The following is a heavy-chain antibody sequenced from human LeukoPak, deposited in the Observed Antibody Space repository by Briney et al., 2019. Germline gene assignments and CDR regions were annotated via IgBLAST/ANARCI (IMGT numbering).Heavy chain of an antibody. CDR1: GDTVSSNSAA. CDR2: TYYRSKLYN. Sequence: SQTLSLTCALSGDTVSSNSAAWNWLRQSPSRGLEWLGRTYYRSKLYNGYAVSVKSRITINPDTSKNQFSLQLSSVTPADTAVYYCVRSMGHIDDGGQGTPVTVSS. D-gene: IGHD1-26*01. V-gene: IGHV6-1*01. CDR3: VRSMGHIDD. J-gene: IGHJ4*02.